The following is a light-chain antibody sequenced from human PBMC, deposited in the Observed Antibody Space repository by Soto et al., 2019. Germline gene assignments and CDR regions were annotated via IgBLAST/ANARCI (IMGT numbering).Light chain of an antibody. V-gene: IGLV2-14*03. CDR1: SNDVGAYNY. Sequence: QSALTQPASVSGSPGQSITISCTGTSNDVGAYNYVSWYQHHPGKAPQLIIYDVSNRPSGVSNRFSGSKSGNTASLTISGLQAEDESDYYCSSYTSTSIYVLFGGGTKLTVL. J-gene: IGLJ3*02. CDR2: DVS. CDR3: SSYTSTSIYVL.